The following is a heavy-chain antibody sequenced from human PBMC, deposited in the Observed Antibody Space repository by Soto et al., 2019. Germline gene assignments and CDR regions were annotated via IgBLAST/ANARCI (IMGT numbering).Heavy chain of an antibody. V-gene: IGHV2-5*01. CDR2: IYWNDDT. CDR1: GFSLTTAGAG. CDR3: VHRGYGNYPRDNWFDP. J-gene: IGHJ5*02. D-gene: IGHD4-17*01. Sequence: QITLKESGHTLVKPTQTLTLTCTFSGFSLTTAGAGVGWIRQPPGKALEWLALIYWNDDTRYSPSLKSRLTITKDTSKNQVVLRMTNMDPVDTATYYCVHRGYGNYPRDNWFDPWGQGILVIVSS.